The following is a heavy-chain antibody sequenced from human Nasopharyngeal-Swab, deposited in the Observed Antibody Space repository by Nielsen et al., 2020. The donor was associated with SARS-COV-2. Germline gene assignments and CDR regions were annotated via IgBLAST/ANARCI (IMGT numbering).Heavy chain of an antibody. Sequence: ASVKVSCKASGYTFTTYDISWVRRAPGQGLEWMGWISSYYDNTNYAQKLQGRVTLTTDTSTSTAYMELRSLRSDDTAVYSCARDRRTEGHSFDIWGQGTMVTVSS. CDR2: ISSYYDNT. J-gene: IGHJ3*02. CDR3: ARDRRTEGHSFDI. CDR1: GYTFTTYD. V-gene: IGHV1-18*01.